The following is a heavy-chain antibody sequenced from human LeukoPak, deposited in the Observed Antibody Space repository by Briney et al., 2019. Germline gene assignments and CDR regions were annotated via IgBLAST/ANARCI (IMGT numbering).Heavy chain of an antibody. CDR3: ARDYILPLETDNGDGFAI. J-gene: IGHJ3*02. CDR2: VSPSHTTR. CDR1: GYTFGQYS. D-gene: IGHD3-3*02. Sequence: ASVKVSCKASGYTFGQYSISWVRQAPGKGFEWMGWVSPSHTTRVYAQDFQGRVTMTADTNTNTVSMELRSLRFDDTAVYFCARDYILPLETDNGDGFAIWGQGTVVTVSS. V-gene: IGHV1-18*01.